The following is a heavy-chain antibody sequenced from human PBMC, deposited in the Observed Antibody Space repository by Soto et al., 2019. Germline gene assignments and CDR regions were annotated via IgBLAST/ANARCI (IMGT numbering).Heavy chain of an antibody. V-gene: IGHV3-23*01. J-gene: IGHJ6*02. CDR2: ISGSGGST. CDR1: RLTFSSYA. Sequence: EGSLRLSCAASRLTFSSYAMSWVPQAPGKGLQWVSAISGSGGSTYYADSVKGRFTISRDNSKNTLYLQMNSLRAEDTAVYYCAIRPYYCSSTSCYSDYYGMDVWGQGTTVTVSS. D-gene: IGHD2-2*01. CDR3: AIRPYYCSSTSCYSDYYGMDV.